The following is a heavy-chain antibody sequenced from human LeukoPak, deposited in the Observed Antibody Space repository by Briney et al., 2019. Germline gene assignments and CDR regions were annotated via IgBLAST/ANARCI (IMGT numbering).Heavy chain of an antibody. V-gene: IGHV3-7*01. CDR2: IKEDGSDK. D-gene: IGHD1-26*01. CDR1: VSSRLTRW. J-gene: IGHJ4*02. CDR3: ASAAGWEFGY. Sequence: PGGSLRLSCVASVSSRLTRWMNWVRQAPGKGLEWVAIIKEDGSDKYYVDSVKGRFTISRDNAKNSVYLQMNSLRVEDTAVYYCASAAGWEFGYWGQGTLVTVSS.